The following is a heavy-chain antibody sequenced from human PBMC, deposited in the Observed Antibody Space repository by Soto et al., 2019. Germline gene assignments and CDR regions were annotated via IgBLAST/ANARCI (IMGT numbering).Heavy chain of an antibody. CDR3: ARSRITGTTWSFDK. CDR1: GYSFTNYW. D-gene: IGHD1-20*01. CDR2: IYPGDSDA. V-gene: IGHV5-51*01. J-gene: IGHJ4*02. Sequence: GESLKISCKASGYSFTNYWVGWVRQMPGKGLEWMAIIYPGDSDARYRPSFQGQVTISADKSINTAYLQWSSLKASDTAMYYCARSRITGTTWSFDKWGQGTLVTVSS.